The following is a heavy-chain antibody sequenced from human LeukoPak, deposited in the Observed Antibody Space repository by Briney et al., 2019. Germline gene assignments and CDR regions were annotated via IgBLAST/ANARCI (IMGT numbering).Heavy chain of an antibody. CDR1: GFTFSSYW. CDR2: IKQDGREK. V-gene: IGHV3-7*01. D-gene: IGHD3-3*01. J-gene: IGHJ3*02. CDR3: AKAFVAYGLVSAFDI. Sequence: GGSLRLSCAASGFTFSSYWMSWVRQAPGKGLEWVANIKQDGREKYSVDSVKGRFTISRDNAKNSLYLQMNSLRAEDTAVYYCAKAFVAYGLVSAFDIWGQGTMVTVSS.